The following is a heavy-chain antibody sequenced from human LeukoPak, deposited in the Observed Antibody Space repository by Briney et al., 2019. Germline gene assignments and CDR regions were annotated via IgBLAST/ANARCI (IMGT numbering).Heavy chain of an antibody. J-gene: IGHJ4*02. V-gene: IGHV1-69*13. Sequence: ASVKVSCKASGGTFSSYAISWVRQAPGQGLEWMGGIIPIFGTANYAQKFQGRVTITADESTSTAYMELSSLRSEDTAVYYCARGPAYYDILTGSDYWGQGTLVTVSS. CDR1: GGTFSSYA. CDR3: ARGPAYYDILTGSDY. D-gene: IGHD3-9*01. CDR2: IIPIFGTA.